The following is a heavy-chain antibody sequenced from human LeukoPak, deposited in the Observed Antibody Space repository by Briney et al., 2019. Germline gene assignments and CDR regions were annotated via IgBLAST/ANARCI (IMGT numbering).Heavy chain of an antibody. J-gene: IGHJ5*02. CDR3: ASLVNNWNDDNWFDP. V-gene: IGHV4-59*01. CDR1: GGSMSSYY. CDR2: IYYSGST. D-gene: IGHD1-1*01. Sequence: SETLSLTCTVSGGSMSSYYWSWIRQPPGKGLEWIGYIYYSGSTNYNPSLKSRVTISVDTSKNQFSLKLSSVTAADTAVYYCASLVNNWNDDNWFDPWGQGTLVTVSS.